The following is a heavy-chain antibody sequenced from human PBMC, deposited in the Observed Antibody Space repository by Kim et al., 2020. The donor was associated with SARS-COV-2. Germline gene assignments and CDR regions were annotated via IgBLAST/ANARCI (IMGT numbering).Heavy chain of an antibody. D-gene: IGHD3-9*01. J-gene: IGHJ4*02. CDR1: GFAFSTYA. CDR2: ISGSGTST. Sequence: GGSLRLSCAASGFAFSTYAMSWVRQAPGKGLEWVSTISGSGTSTYYTDSVKGRFTISRDNSKNTLYLQMNGLRAEDTAVYYCAKDNHDILTGIRGGHEYWGQGTLVTVSS. CDR3: AKDNHDILTGIRGGHEY. V-gene: IGHV3-23*01.